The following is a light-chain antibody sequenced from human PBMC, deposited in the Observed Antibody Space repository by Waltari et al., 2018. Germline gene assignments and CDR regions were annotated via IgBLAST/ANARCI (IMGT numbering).Light chain of an antibody. CDR3: AAWNDSLI. J-gene: IGLJ2*01. CDR1: DSNIGSKT. V-gene: IGLV1-44*01. CDR2: SNN. Sequence: QSVLTQPPSVSGTPGQRVTIPCSGGDSNIGSKTVNWYQQLPGAAPKLLIYSNNQRPSGVPDRFSSLKSGTSASLAISGLQSEDEGHYYCAAWNDSLIFGGGTKLTVL.